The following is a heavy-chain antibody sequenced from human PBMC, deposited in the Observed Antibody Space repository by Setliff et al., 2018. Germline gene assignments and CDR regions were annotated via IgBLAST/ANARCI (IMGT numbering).Heavy chain of an antibody. CDR3: ARQAVAGSDAFDI. Sequence: EESLKISCKGSGYSFTSYWIGWVRQMPGKGLEWMGIIYPGDSDTRYSPSFQGQVTISADKSISTAYLQWSSLKASDTAMYYCARQAVAGSDAFDIWGQGTMVTVSS. D-gene: IGHD6-19*01. V-gene: IGHV5-51*01. CDR1: GYSFTSYW. CDR2: IYPGDSDT. J-gene: IGHJ3*02.